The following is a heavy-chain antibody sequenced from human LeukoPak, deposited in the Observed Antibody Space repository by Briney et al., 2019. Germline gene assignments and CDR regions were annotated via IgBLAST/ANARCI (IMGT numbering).Heavy chain of an antibody. CDR3: ARDGPYCSGGSCYLFDY. Sequence: ASVKVSCKASGYTFTGYYMHWVRQAPGRGLEWMGWINPNSGGTNYAQKFQGRVTMTRDTSISTAYMELSSLRSEDTAVYYCARDGPYCSGGSCYLFDYWGQGTLVTVSS. CDR2: INPNSGGT. V-gene: IGHV1-2*02. CDR1: GYTFTGYY. D-gene: IGHD2-15*01. J-gene: IGHJ4*02.